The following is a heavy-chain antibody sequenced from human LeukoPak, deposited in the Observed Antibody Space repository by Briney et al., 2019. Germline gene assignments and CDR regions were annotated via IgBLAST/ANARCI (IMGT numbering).Heavy chain of an antibody. CDR3: AREGIYCVNGVCYLDY. V-gene: IGHV3-20*04. D-gene: IGHD2-8*01. J-gene: IGHJ4*02. Sequence: GGSLRLSCAASGFKFDDYGMSWVRQAPGKGLEWVSGISWNGGNTGYADSVKGRFTVSRDNAKNSLFLQVNSLRADDTAFYYCAREGIYCVNGVCYLDYWGQGTLVTVSS. CDR1: GFKFDDYG. CDR2: ISWNGGNT.